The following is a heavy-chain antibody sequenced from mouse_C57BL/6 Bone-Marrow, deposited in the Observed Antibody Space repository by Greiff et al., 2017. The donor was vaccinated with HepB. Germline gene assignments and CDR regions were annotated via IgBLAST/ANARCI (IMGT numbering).Heavy chain of an antibody. Sequence: EVQGVESGGGLVKPGGSLKLSCAASGFTFSSYAMSWVRQTPEKRLEWVATISDGGSYTYYPDNVKGRFTISRDNAKNNLYLQMSHLKSEDTAMYYCARDRTGTRDYWGQGTTLTVSS. J-gene: IGHJ2*01. CDR3: ARDRTGTRDY. D-gene: IGHD4-1*01. V-gene: IGHV5-4*01. CDR1: GFTFSSYA. CDR2: ISDGGSYT.